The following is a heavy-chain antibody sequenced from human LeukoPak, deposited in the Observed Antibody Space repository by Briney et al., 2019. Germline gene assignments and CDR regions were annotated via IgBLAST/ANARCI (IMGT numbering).Heavy chain of an antibody. CDR3: ARGGDGYNTGYFDY. Sequence: ASVKVSCKAPGYTFTSYWIQWVRQAPGQGLEWMGWINVYTGNTKYARKLQGRVTMTTDTSTSTAYMELRSLRSDDTAVYYCARGGDGYNTGYFDYWGQGTLVTVSS. V-gene: IGHV1-18*04. J-gene: IGHJ4*02. D-gene: IGHD5-24*01. CDR2: INVYTGNT. CDR1: GYTFTSYW.